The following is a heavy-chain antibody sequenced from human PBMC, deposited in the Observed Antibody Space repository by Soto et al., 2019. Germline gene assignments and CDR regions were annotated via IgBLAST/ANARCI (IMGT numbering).Heavy chain of an antibody. V-gene: IGHV1-3*01. Sequence: ASVKLSCKASGDTFTRYPIHWVRQAPGQGLEWMGWLNPANGDTGYSQNFQGRVTITRDTSASTAYMEMNSLRSEDTAVYYCARKDYYGSGIYYFDSWGQGTQVTVSS. CDR2: LNPANGDT. CDR1: GDTFTRYP. CDR3: ARKDYYGSGIYYFDS. D-gene: IGHD3-10*01. J-gene: IGHJ4*02.